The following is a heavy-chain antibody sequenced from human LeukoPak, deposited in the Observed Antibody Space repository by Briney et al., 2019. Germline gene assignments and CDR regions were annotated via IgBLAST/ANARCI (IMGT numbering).Heavy chain of an antibody. V-gene: IGHV4-39*07. CDR3: ARVPLRYFDWPSSTYYYMDV. D-gene: IGHD3-9*01. CDR1: GGSISSSNYY. CDR2: IYYSGST. Sequence: SETLSLTCTVSGGSISSSNYYWGWIRQPPGKGLEWIGSIYYSGSTNYNPSLKSRVTISVDTSKNQFSLKLSSVTAADTAVYYCARVPLRYFDWPSSTYYYMDVWGKGTTVTVSS. J-gene: IGHJ6*03.